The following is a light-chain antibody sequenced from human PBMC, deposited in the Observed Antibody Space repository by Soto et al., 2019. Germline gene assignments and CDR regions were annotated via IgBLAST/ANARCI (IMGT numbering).Light chain of an antibody. CDR2: GVS. Sequence: EIVLTQSPGTLSLSPGERATLACRASQSVSSTYLAWYQQKPGQAPRLLIYGVSSRATGIPDRFSGSGSGTDFTLTISRLEPEDFALYYCQRYDISPFPFGQGTKLEIK. CDR3: QRYDISPFP. V-gene: IGKV3-20*01. J-gene: IGKJ2*01. CDR1: QSVSSTY.